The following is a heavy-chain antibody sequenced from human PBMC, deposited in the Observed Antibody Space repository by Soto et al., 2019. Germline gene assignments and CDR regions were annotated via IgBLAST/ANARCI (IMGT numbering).Heavy chain of an antibody. V-gene: IGHV1-18*01. CDR2: ISGYNGNT. D-gene: IGHD3-10*01. Sequence: QVQLVQSGAEVKKPGASVKVSCKASGYTFTNYGISWVRQAPGQGLEWMGWISGYNGNTNYAQRLQGRVTMTTDTSTSKAYMELKRLRSDDTAVYYCARDAEYYDGSGRYSDVFDIWGQGTMVTVSS. J-gene: IGHJ3*02. CDR3: ARDAEYYDGSGRYSDVFDI. CDR1: GYTFTNYG.